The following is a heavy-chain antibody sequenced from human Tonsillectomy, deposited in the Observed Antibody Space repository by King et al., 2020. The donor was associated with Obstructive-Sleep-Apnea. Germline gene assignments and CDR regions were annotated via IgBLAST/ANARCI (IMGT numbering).Heavy chain of an antibody. CDR3: ARDSVYYYGSGSYPYYYYGMDV. D-gene: IGHD3-10*01. J-gene: IGHJ6*02. V-gene: IGHV7-4-1*02. CDR2: INTNTGNP. CDR1: GYTFTSYA. Sequence: VQLVQSGSELKKPGASVKVSCKASGYTFTSYAMNWVRQAPGQGLEWMGWINTNTGNPTYAQSFTGRFVFSLDTSVSTAYLQISSLKAEDTAVYYCARDSVYYYGSGSYPYYYYGMDVWGQGTTVTVSS.